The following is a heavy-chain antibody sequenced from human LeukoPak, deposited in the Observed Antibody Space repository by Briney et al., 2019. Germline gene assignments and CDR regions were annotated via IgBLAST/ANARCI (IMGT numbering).Heavy chain of an antibody. CDR3: AKENCSSTSCYIDN. CDR1: GFTFSSYG. J-gene: IGHJ4*02. V-gene: IGHV3-30*02. CDR2: IRYDGSNK. D-gene: IGHD2-2*01. Sequence: GGSLRLSCAASGFTFSSYGMHWVRQAPGKGLEWVAFIRYDGSNKYYADSVKGRFTISRDNSKNTLYLQMNSLRAEDTAVYYCAKENCSSTSCYIDNWGQGTLVTVSS.